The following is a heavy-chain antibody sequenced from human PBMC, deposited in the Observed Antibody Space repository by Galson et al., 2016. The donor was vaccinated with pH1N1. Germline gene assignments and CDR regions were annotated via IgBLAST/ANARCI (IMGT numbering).Heavy chain of an antibody. Sequence: TLSLPCTVSGGSISSDSDYWTWIRQPAGKGLEWIGRVSGTGTTHYNPSLKSRVTISIDTSKNQFSLKMASVTAADTAVYFCARESLEWLIISGHRVELNWFDSWGQGTLVTVSS. J-gene: IGHJ5*01. CDR1: GGSISSDSDY. CDR3: ARESLEWLIISGHRVELNWFDS. V-gene: IGHV4-61*02. D-gene: IGHD3-3*01. CDR2: VSGTGTT.